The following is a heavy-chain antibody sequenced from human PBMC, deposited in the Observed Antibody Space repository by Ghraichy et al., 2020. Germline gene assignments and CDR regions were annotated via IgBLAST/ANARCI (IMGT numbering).Heavy chain of an antibody. Sequence: SETLSLTCAVYGGSFSGYYWSWIRQPPGKGLEWIGEINHSGSTNYNPSLKSRVTISVDTSKNQFSLKLSSVTAADTAVYYCARQRAKDRVRGVIKTWFDPWGQGTLVTVSS. CDR3: ARQRAKDRVRGVIKTWFDP. J-gene: IGHJ5*02. CDR2: INHSGST. CDR1: GGSFSGYY. D-gene: IGHD3-10*01. V-gene: IGHV4-34*01.